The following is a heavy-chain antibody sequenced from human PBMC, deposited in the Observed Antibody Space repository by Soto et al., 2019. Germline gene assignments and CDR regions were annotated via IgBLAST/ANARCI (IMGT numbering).Heavy chain of an antibody. CDR3: ARSYGSGSRPFDY. CDR2: IIPVLSMS. CDR1: GGTFNSYT. V-gene: IGHV1-69*02. Sequence: QVQLVQSGAEVKKPGSSVKVSCKASGGTFNSYTFSWVRQAPGQGLEWMGRIIPVLSMSTYAQKFQGRVSLLADKSTNTAYMELYSLRSDDTAVYYCARSYGSGSRPFDYWGQGTLVTVSS. J-gene: IGHJ4*02. D-gene: IGHD3-10*01.